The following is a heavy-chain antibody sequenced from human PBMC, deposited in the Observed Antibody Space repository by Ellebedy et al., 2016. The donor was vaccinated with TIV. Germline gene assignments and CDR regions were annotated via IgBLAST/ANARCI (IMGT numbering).Heavy chain of an antibody. CDR1: GHSIITKYH. CDR2: VHYSGNT. D-gene: IGHD7-27*01. V-gene: IGHV4-59*01. CDR3: ARAGDTANWVYYIDF. Sequence: GSLRLSCTVSGHSIITKYHWSWLRPSPVKGLEWLGLVHYSGNTKYHPSLQSRVTISVDTSENQFSLKLYSVTAADSAIYYCARAGDTANWVYYIDFWGQGTQVTVSS. J-gene: IGHJ4*02.